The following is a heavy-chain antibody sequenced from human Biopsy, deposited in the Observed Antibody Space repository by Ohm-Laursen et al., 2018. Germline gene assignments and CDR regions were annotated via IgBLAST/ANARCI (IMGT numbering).Heavy chain of an antibody. Sequence: SETLSLTCPVSGGSVSSNVAYWAWIRQPPGKGLESIGSIFYSGITYYNPSLQSRVTMSVDTPKNQFSLNLTSVTAADTAVYYCARHPTGFWFDPWGQGTLVIVSP. CDR3: ARHPTGFWFDP. J-gene: IGHJ5*02. CDR2: IFYSGIT. V-gene: IGHV4-39*01. CDR1: GGSVSSNVAY.